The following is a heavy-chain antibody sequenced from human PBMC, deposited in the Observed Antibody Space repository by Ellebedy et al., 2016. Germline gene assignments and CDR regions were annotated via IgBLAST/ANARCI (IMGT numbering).Heavy chain of an antibody. CDR3: RQGHYFDQ. J-gene: IGHJ4*02. CDR1: GFTVSNYF. CDR2: ISGAGYTT. V-gene: IGHV3-23*01. Sequence: GGSLRLXCAISGFTVSNYFMSWIRRAPGKGLERVASISGAGYTTFFADSVKGRFTITRDNSKNTLYLQMNNLRVDDTALYYCRQGHYFDQWGQGALVTVSS.